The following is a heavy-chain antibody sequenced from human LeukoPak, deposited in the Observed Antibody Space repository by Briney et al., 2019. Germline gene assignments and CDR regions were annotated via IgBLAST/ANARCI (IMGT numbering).Heavy chain of an antibody. CDR1: GYTFTASY. Sequence: GASVKVSCKASGYTFTASYIHWVRQAPGQGLEWMGWINPNNGGANYAPKFQGRVTMTRDTSFNTAYMELNGLTSGDTAIFYCATDYSDALRWGQGTLVTVSS. D-gene: IGHD2-15*01. CDR3: ATDYSDALR. J-gene: IGHJ4*02. V-gene: IGHV1-2*07. CDR2: INPNNGGA.